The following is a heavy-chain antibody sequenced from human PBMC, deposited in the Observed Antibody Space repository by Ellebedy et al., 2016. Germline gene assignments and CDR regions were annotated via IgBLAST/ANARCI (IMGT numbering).Heavy chain of an antibody. CDR1: GASISGYY. V-gene: IGHV4-59*12. J-gene: IGHJ3*02. CDR3: ARGGTTMVRGAPPDKFPPNAFDI. Sequence: SETLSLTCTVSGASISGYYWSWIRQPPGMGLEWIGYINYSGSTNYNPSLKSRVTISVDTSKNQFSLKLSSVTAADTAVYYCARGGTTMVRGAPPDKFPPNAFDIWGQGTMVTVSS. D-gene: IGHD3-10*01. CDR2: INYSGST.